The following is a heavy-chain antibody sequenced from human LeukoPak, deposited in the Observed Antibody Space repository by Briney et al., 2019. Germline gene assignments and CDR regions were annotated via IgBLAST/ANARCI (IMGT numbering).Heavy chain of an antibody. Sequence: GGALRLSCGASGFTFGTHAMTWVRQAPGKGLEYVSLISGSGDITYYAHSLKDRFTISRDNSKNTLYLQMNSLRAEDTAVYYCAKGRIAAAGNWFDPWGQGTLVTVSS. V-gene: IGHV3-23*01. J-gene: IGHJ5*02. D-gene: IGHD6-13*01. CDR2: ISGSGDIT. CDR1: GFTFGTHA. CDR3: AKGRIAAAGNWFDP.